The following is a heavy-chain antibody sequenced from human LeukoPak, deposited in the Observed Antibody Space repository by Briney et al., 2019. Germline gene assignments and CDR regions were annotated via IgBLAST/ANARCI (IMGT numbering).Heavy chain of an antibody. Sequence: PGGSLRLSCAASGFRVSSNYMSWVRQAPGKGLEWVSVIHSGGTTYYADSVKGRFTISRDNSKNTLYLQMNSLRAEDTAVYYCAREGLMGDQSGLIDAFDIWGQGTMVTVSS. CDR2: IHSGGTT. CDR3: AREGLMGDQSGLIDAFDI. CDR1: GFRVSSNY. J-gene: IGHJ3*02. V-gene: IGHV3-53*01. D-gene: IGHD2-2*01.